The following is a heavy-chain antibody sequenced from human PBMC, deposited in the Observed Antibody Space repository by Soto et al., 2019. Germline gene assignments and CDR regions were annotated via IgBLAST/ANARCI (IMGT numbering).Heavy chain of an antibody. V-gene: IGHV4-4*07. CDR2: VSLSGTT. J-gene: IGHJ4*02. D-gene: IGHD1-26*01. CDR1: GASITGSSY. CDR3: ARGMTPPSATAWYYFDS. Sequence: QVQLQESGPGLMKPSETLSLTCTVSGASITGSSYWSWNRQPAGNRLEWIGRVSLSGTTSYNPSRRSRVTMSADVSKNQFSVRLSSVTAADTALYYCARGMTPPSATAWYYFDSWGQGTLVTVSS.